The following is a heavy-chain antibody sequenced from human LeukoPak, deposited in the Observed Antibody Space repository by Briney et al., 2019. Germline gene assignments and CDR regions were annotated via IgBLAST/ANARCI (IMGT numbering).Heavy chain of an antibody. D-gene: IGHD1-26*01. CDR3: AKGGGAPILIDFDY. J-gene: IGHJ4*02. CDR1: GFTFDDYA. CDR2: ISWNSGSI. Sequence: GGFLRLSCAASGFTFDDYAMHWVRQAPGKGLEWVSGISWNSGSIGYADSVKGRFTISRDNAKNSLYLQMNSLRAEDTALYYCAKGGGAPILIDFDYWGRGTLVIVSS. V-gene: IGHV3-9*01.